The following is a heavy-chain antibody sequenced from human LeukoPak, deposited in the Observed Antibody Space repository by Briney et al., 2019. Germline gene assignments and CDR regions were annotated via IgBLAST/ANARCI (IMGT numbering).Heavy chain of an antibody. J-gene: IGHJ6*02. D-gene: IGHD3-10*01. CDR1: GFTFSDYY. Sequence: GGSLRLSCAASGFTFSDYYMAWIRQAPGKGLEWISYISTSGSAVYYADSVKGRFTMSRDNAENSLYLQMNSLRAEDTAVYYCARRAPFYYNSWSPTHDYGMDVWGQGTTVTVSS. V-gene: IGHV3-11*01. CDR3: ARRAPFYYNSWSPTHDYGMDV. CDR2: ISTSGSAV.